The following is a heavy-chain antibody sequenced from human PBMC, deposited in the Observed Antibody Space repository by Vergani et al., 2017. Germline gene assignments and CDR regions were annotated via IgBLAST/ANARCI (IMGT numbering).Heavy chain of an antibody. D-gene: IGHD1-26*01. CDR2: ISGSGGST. V-gene: IGHV3-23*01. Sequence: EVQLLESGGGLVQPGGSLRLSCAASGFTFSSYAMSWVRQAPGKGLEWVSAISGSGGSTYYADSVKGRFTISRDNSKNTLYLQMNSLSAEETAVYYVAVKRSYYVGYFDYWGQGTLVTVSS. J-gene: IGHJ4*02. CDR1: GFTFSSYA. CDR3: AVKRSYYVGYFDY.